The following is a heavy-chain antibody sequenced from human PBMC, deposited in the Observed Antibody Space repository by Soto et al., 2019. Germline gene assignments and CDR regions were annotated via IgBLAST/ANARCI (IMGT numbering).Heavy chain of an antibody. CDR2: LYGVDGS. J-gene: IGHJ3*01. D-gene: IGHD1-1*01. CDR1: GLTISGKKY. CDR3: ATWHEREHAFDV. Sequence: DVQLVESGGGLIQPGESLRLSCAAFGLTISGKKYVAWVRQAPGKGLEWVSALYGVDGSFYADSVTGRFTTSSDSSKTTVYLQMNALRPDDTAVYYCATWHEREHAFDVWGQGTTVTISS. V-gene: IGHV3-53*01.